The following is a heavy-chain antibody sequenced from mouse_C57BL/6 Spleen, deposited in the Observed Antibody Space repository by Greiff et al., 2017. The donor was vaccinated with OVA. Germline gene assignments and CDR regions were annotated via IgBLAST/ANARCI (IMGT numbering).Heavy chain of an antibody. J-gene: IGHJ2*01. D-gene: IGHD1-1*01. V-gene: IGHV1-54*01. CDR1: GYAFTNYL. CDR3: ARGGYYGGAHFDY. Sequence: VQLQQSGAELVRPGTSVKVSCKASGYAFTNYLIEWVKQRPGQGLEWIGVINPGSGGTNYNEKFKGKATLTADKSSSTAYMQLSSLTSEDSAVYFWARGGYYGGAHFDYWGQGTTLTVSS. CDR2: INPGSGGT.